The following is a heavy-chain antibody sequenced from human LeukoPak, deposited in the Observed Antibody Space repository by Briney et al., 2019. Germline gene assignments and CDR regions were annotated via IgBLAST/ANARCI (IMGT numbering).Heavy chain of an antibody. CDR1: GDSVSSNSAA. CDR2: TYYRSKWYN. J-gene: IGHJ4*02. V-gene: IGHV6-1*01. CDR3: AREGDSSGCFHY. D-gene: IGHD6-19*01. Sequence: SQTLSLTCAISGDSVSSNSAAWNCDRQSPSRGLEWLGRTYYRSKWYNDYAVSVRSRITINPDTSKNQFSLQLNSVTPEDTAVYYCAREGDSSGCFHYWGQGTLVTVSS.